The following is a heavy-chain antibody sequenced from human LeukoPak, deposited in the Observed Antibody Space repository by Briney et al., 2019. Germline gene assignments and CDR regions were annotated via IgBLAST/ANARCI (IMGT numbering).Heavy chain of an antibody. CDR1: GGSISSSSYY. CDR3: ARHDGYSYTDY. V-gene: IGHV4-39*01. J-gene: IGHJ4*02. CDR2: IYYSGST. Sequence: SETLSLTCTVSGGSISSSSYYWGWIRQPPGKGLEWIGSIYYSGSTYYNPSLKSRVTISVDTSKNQFSLKLSSVTAADTAVYYCARHDGYSYTDYWGQGTLVTVSS. D-gene: IGHD5-18*01.